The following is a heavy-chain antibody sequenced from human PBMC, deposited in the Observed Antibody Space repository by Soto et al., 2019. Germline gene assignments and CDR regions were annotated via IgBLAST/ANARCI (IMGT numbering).Heavy chain of an antibody. D-gene: IGHD4-17*01. CDR3: ARDRADYGDFYYYGMDV. Sequence: HPGGSLRLSCAASGFTFSSYAMHWVRQAPGKGLVWVAVISYDGSNKYYADSVKGRFTISRDNSKNTLYLQMNSLRAEDTAVYYCARDRADYGDFYYYGMDVWRQRTTVTVTS. J-gene: IGHJ6*02. CDR1: GFTFSSYA. CDR2: ISYDGSNK. V-gene: IGHV3-30-3*01.